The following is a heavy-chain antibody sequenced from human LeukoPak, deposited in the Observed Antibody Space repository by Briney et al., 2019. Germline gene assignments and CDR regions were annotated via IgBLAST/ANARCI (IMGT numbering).Heavy chain of an antibody. V-gene: IGHV1-69*05. CDR3: ARDRSGVDAFDI. CDR2: IIPIFGTA. D-gene: IGHD5-12*01. CDR1: GGTFSSYA. Sequence: GASVKVSCKASGGTFSSYAISWVRQAPGQGLEWIGGIIPIFGTANYAQKFQGRVTITTDESTSTAYMELSSLRYEDTAVYYCARDRSGVDAFDIWGQGTMVTVSS. J-gene: IGHJ3*02.